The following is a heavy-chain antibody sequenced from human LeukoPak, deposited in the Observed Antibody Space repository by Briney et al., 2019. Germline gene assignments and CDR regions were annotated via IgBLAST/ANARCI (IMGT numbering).Heavy chain of an antibody. D-gene: IGHD6-13*01. CDR1: GYSFSNYG. V-gene: IGHV1-18*01. CDR2: ISAKNGNT. CDR3: ARASDISWPFEY. J-gene: IGHJ4*02. Sequence: ASVKVSCKTSGYSFSNYGIVWVRQAPGQGLEWMGWISAKNGNTKNSQKVQGRVTMTTDSSTNIAYLELRSLRSDDTAVYYCARASDISWPFEYWGQGTLVTVSS.